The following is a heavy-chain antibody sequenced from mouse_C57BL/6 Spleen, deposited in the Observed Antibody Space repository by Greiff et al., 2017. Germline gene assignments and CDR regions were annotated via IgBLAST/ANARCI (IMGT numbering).Heavy chain of an antibody. V-gene: IGHV1-81*01. CDR1: GYTFTSYC. J-gene: IGHJ4*01. D-gene: IGHD1-1*01. CDR2: IYPRCGNT. Sequence: QVQLQQSGAELARPGASVKLSCKASGYTFTSYCISWVKQRPGQGLEWIGEIYPRCGNTYYNEKFKGKATLTADKSSNTAYMELRSLTSEDSAVYFCARDPYNGSSPVEQLDYWGQGTTVTVAS. CDR3: ARDPYNGSSPVEQLDY.